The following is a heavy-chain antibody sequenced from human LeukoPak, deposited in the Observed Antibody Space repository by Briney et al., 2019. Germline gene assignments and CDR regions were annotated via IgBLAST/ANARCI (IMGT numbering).Heavy chain of an antibody. J-gene: IGHJ3*02. CDR2: INPDSGDT. V-gene: IGHV1-2*06. CDR3: ARERESDDYYDHAFDI. D-gene: IGHD3-22*01. Sequence: ASVKVSFKATGYTFTGYYMHWVRQAPGQGLEWMGRINPDSGDTNSAQKFQGRVTMTRDTSISTAYMELSRLRSDDTAVYYCARERESDDYYDHAFDIWGQGTMVTVSS. CDR1: GYTFTGYY.